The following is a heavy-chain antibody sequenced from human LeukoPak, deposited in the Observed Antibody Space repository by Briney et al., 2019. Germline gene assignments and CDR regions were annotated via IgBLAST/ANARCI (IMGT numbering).Heavy chain of an antibody. CDR3: ARDLEQWLVRHYYYYYGMDV. CDR1: GFTFSSYW. D-gene: IGHD6-19*01. CDR2: VKQHGSEK. Sequence: PGGSLRFSCAASGFTFSSYWMSWVRQAPGKGLEWVANVKQHGSEKYYVDSVKGRFTISRDNAKNSLYLQMNSLRAEDTAVYYCARDLEQWLVRHYYYYYGMDVWGQGTTVTVSS. J-gene: IGHJ6*02. V-gene: IGHV3-7*01.